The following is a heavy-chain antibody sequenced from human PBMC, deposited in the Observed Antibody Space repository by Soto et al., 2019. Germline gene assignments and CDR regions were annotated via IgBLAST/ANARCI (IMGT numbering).Heavy chain of an antibody. Sequence: EVQLLESGGGLVQPGGSLRLSCAASGFTFSSYAMSWVRQAPGKGLEWVSAISGSGGSTYYADSVKGRFTISRDNSKNTLYLQMNSLRAEDTAVYYCAKDSNSSGWYDGWEYFQHWGQGTLVTVSS. V-gene: IGHV3-23*01. CDR2: ISGSGGST. CDR1: GFTFSSYA. J-gene: IGHJ1*01. D-gene: IGHD6-19*01. CDR3: AKDSNSSGWYDGWEYFQH.